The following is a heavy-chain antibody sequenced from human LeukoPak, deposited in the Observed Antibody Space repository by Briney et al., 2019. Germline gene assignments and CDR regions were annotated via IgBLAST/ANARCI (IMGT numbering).Heavy chain of an antibody. CDR3: ARVGYFDNTGLDY. Sequence: GGSLRLSCAASGFTVSSNYMSWVRQAPGKGLEWVSVIYRGGNTDYADSVKGRFTISRDNSTNTVYLQMNSLRVDDTAVYYCARVGYFDNTGLDYWGQGTLVTVSS. J-gene: IGHJ4*02. V-gene: IGHV3-66*01. CDR1: GFTVSSNY. CDR2: IYRGGNT. D-gene: IGHD3-22*01.